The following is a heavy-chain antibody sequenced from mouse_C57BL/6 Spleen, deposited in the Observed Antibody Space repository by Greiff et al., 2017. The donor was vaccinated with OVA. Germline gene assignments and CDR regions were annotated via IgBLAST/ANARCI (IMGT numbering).Heavy chain of an antibody. J-gene: IGHJ1*03. V-gene: IGHV6-3*01. CDR1: GFTFSNYW. Sequence: EVQLVESGGGLVQPGGSMKLSCVASGFTFSNYWMNWVRQSPEKGLEWVAQISLISDNYATHYAESVKGRFTISRDDSKSSVYLQMNNLRAEDTGIYYCTEYSYYYGSSQSFDVWGTGTTVTVSS. CDR2: ISLISDNYAT. CDR3: TEYSYYYGSSQSFDV. D-gene: IGHD1-1*01.